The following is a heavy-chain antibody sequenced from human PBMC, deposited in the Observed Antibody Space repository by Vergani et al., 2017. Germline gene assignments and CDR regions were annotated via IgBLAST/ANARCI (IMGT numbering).Heavy chain of an antibody. D-gene: IGHD2-8*01. CDR1: GFSLSTSGMR. Sequence: QVTLKESGPALVKPTQTLTLTCTFSGFSLSTSGMRVSWIRQPPGKALEWLARIDWDDDKFYSTALKTRLTISKDTSKNQVVLTMTNMDPVDTATYYCASTRILYQDYFDYWGQGTLVTVSS. V-gene: IGHV2-70*04. CDR2: IDWDDDK. CDR3: ASTRILYQDYFDY. J-gene: IGHJ4*02.